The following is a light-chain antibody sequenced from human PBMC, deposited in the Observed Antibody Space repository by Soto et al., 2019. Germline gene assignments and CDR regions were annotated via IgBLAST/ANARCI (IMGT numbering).Light chain of an antibody. V-gene: IGLV3-9*01. CDR1: NIGSKN. J-gene: IGLJ3*02. CDR2: RDS. Sequence: SYELTQPLSVSVALGQTARITCGGNNIGSKNVHWYQQKPGQAPVLVIYRDSNRPSDIPERFSGSNSGNTATLTISRAQAGDEADYYCQVWDSSFWVFGGGTKLTVL. CDR3: QVWDSSFWV.